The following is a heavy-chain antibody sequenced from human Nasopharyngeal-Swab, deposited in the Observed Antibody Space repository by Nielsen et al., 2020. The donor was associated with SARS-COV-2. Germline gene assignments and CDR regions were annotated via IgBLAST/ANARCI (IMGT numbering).Heavy chain of an antibody. V-gene: IGHV4-38-2*02. Sequence: SETLSLTCTVYGYSISSGYYSGWLRQPPGKGLEWIGSIYHSGSTYYNPSLKSRVTISVDTSKNQFSLKLSSVTAADTAVYYCAREGYSYGNNWFDPWGQGTLVTVSS. D-gene: IGHD5-18*01. J-gene: IGHJ5*02. CDR1: GYSISSGYY. CDR2: IYHSGST. CDR3: AREGYSYGNNWFDP.